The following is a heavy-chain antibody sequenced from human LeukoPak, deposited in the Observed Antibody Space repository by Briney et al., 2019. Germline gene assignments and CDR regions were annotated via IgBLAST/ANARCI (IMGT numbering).Heavy chain of an antibody. CDR1: GYTLTSYD. CDR3: ARGRPTTGTRWFDP. V-gene: IGHV1-8*01. D-gene: IGHD1-1*01. Sequence: GASVKVSCKVSGYTLTSYDINWVRQATGQGLEWMGWMNPNSGNTGYAQKFQGRVTMTRNTSISTAYMELSSLRSEDTAVYYCARGRPTTGTRWFDPWGQGTLVTVSS. J-gene: IGHJ5*02. CDR2: MNPNSGNT.